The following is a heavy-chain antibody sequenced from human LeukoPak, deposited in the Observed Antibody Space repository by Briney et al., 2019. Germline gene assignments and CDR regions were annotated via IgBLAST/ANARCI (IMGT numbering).Heavy chain of an antibody. J-gene: IGHJ6*03. CDR1: GYTLTELS. D-gene: IGHD1-26*01. V-gene: IGHV1-24*01. Sequence: ASVKVSCKVSGYTLTELSMHWVRQAPGKGLEWMGGFDPEDGETIYAQKFQGRVTMTEDTSTDTAYMELSSLRSEDTAVYYCAVTPAPSYRGYYYYYMDVWGKGTTVTVSS. CDR2: FDPEDGET. CDR3: AVTPAPSYRGYYYYYMDV.